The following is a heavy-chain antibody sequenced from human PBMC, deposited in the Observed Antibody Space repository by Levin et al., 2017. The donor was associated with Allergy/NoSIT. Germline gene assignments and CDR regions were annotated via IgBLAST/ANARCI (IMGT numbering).Heavy chain of an antibody. D-gene: IGHD3-22*01. CDR2: ISTSSNYI. V-gene: IGHV3-21*01. CDR3: ARDLTFYYDSSGYYPFDF. CDR1: GFTFSTCS. Sequence: PGGSLRLSCAASGFTFSTCSMNWVRQAPGKGLEWVSSISTSSNYIYYADSVKGRFTISRDNAKNSLYLQMNSLRAEDTAVYYCARDLTFYYDSSGYYPFDFWGQGTLVTVSS. J-gene: IGHJ4*02.